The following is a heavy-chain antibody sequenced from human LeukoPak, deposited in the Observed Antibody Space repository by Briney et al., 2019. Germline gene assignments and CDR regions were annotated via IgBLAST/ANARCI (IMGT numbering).Heavy chain of an antibody. J-gene: IGHJ4*02. D-gene: IGHD3-22*01. CDR2: IYPGDSDT. Sequence: GESLKIPCKGSGYSFTSYWIGWVRQMPGKGLEWMGIIYPGDSDTRYSPSFQGQVTISADKSISTAYLQWSSLKASDTAMYYCARLAYYYDSSGYHYFDYWGQGTLVTVSS. V-gene: IGHV5-51*01. CDR1: GYSFTSYW. CDR3: ARLAYYYDSSGYHYFDY.